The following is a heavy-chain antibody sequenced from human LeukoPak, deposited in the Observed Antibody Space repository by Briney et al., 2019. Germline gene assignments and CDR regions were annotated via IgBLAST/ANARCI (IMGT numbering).Heavy chain of an antibody. CDR2: INTNTGNP. V-gene: IGHV7-4-1*02. J-gene: IGHJ4*02. Sequence: ASVKVSCRASGYTFTSYAMNWVRQAPGQGLEWMGWINTNTGNPTYVQGFTGRFVFSLDTSVSTAYLQISSLKTEDTAVYYCARVSRSRGEWLFDYWGQGTLVSVSS. CDR3: ARVSRSRGEWLFDY. D-gene: IGHD3-3*01. CDR1: GYTFTSYA.